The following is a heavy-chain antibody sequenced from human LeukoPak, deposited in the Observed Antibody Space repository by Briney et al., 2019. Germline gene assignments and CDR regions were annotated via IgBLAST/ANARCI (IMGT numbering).Heavy chain of an antibody. CDR3: ARGGSYYDFWSGYYDYYYYVDV. CDR1: GGSISSYY. D-gene: IGHD3-3*01. J-gene: IGHJ6*03. CDR2: IYYSGST. V-gene: IGHV4-59*01. Sequence: PSETLSLTCTVSGGSISSYYWSWIRQPPGKGLEWIGYIYYSGSTNYNPSLKSRVTISVDTSKNQFSLRLTSVTAADTAVYYCARGGSYYDFWSGYYDYYYYVDVWGKGTTVTVSS.